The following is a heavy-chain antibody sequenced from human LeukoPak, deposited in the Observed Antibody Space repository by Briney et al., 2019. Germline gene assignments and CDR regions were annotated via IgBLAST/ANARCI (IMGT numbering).Heavy chain of an antibody. CDR1: GGSFSGYY. CDR3: ARGFGSSWYLADAFDI. Sequence: SETLSLTCAVYGGSFSGYYWSWIRQPPGEGLEWIGEINHSGSTNYNPSLKSRVTISVDTSKNQFSLKLSSVTAADTAVYYCARGFGSSWYLADAFDIWGQGTMVTVSS. CDR2: INHSGST. D-gene: IGHD6-13*01. J-gene: IGHJ3*02. V-gene: IGHV4-34*01.